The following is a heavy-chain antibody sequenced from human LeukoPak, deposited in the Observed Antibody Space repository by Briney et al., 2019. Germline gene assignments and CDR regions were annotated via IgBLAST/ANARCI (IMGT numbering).Heavy chain of an antibody. CDR3: ASFTYYYDSSGYPADAFDI. D-gene: IGHD3-22*01. CDR2: IYPGDSDT. Sequence: GESLKISCKGSGYSFTSYWIGWVRQMPGKGLEWMGIIYPGDSDTRYSPFFQGQVTISADKSISTAYLQWSSLKASDTAMYYCASFTYYYDSSGYPADAFDIWGQGTMVTVSS. J-gene: IGHJ3*02. CDR1: GYSFTSYW. V-gene: IGHV5-51*01.